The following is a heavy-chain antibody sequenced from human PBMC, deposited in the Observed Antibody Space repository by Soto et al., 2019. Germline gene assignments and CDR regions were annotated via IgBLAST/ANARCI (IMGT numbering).Heavy chain of an antibody. CDR2: IYYSGST. Sequence: SETLSLTCTVSGGSISSYYWSWIRQPPGKGLEWIGYIYYSGSTNYNPSLKSRVTISVDTSKNQFSLKLSSVTAADTAVYYCARGSDFWSGYSPLYYYYGMDVWGQGTTVTVSS. CDR1: GGSISSYY. J-gene: IGHJ6*02. D-gene: IGHD3-3*01. CDR3: ARGSDFWSGYSPLYYYYGMDV. V-gene: IGHV4-59*01.